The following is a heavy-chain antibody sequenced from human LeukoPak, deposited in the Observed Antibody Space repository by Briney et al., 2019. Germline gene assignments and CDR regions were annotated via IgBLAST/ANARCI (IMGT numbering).Heavy chain of an antibody. CDR3: ASIAGPSGMDV. CDR1: GGTFSSYA. CDR2: IIPILGIA. D-gene: IGHD3-10*01. V-gene: IGHV1-69*04. J-gene: IGHJ6*02. Sequence: SVKVSCKASGGTFSSYAISWVRQAPGQGLEWMGRIIPILGIANYAQKFQGRVTITADKSTSTAYMELSSLRSEDTAVYYCASIAGPSGMDVWGQGTTVTVSS.